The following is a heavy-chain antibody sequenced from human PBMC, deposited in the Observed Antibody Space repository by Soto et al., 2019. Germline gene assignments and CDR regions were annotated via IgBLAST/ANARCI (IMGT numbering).Heavy chain of an antibody. CDR3: ARRPVWTLVPAGQGMDV. J-gene: IGHJ6*02. CDR1: GYNFTNYW. V-gene: IGHV5-51*01. CDR2: IYPGDSDT. D-gene: IGHD2-2*01. Sequence: GESLKISCKGSGYNFTNYWIGWVRQMPGKGLEWMGIIYPGDSDTRYSPSFQGQVTISADNSISTAYLQWSSLKASDTATYYCARRPVWTLVPAGQGMDVWGQGTTVTVSS.